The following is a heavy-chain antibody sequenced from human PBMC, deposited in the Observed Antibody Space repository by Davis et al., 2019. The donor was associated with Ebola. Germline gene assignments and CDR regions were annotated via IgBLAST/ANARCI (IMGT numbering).Heavy chain of an antibody. Sequence: AASVKVSCKASGYTFTSNYIHWVPQAPGQGLEWMGVINPNIGNTNYAQKFQGRVTMTRDTSTSTVFMELSSLRSEDTAVYYCAISGADILTGYYNDYWGQGTLVTVSS. CDR3: AISGADILTGYYNDY. V-gene: IGHV1-46*01. CDR1: GYTFTSNY. CDR2: INPNIGNT. J-gene: IGHJ4*02. D-gene: IGHD3-9*01.